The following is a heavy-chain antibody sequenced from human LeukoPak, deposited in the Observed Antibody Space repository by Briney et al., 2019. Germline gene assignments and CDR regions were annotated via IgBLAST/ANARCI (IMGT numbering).Heavy chain of an antibody. CDR1: GFTFSSYS. D-gene: IGHD1-7*01. J-gene: IGHJ4*02. Sequence: GGSLRLSCAASGFTFSSYSMNWVRQAPGKGLEWVSSISSSSSYIYYADSVKGRFTISRDNAKNSLYLQMNSLKTEGTAVYYCTTVMHNWNYVEFDYWGQGTLVTVSS. CDR2: ISSSSSYI. V-gene: IGHV3-21*03. CDR3: TTVMHNWNYVEFDY.